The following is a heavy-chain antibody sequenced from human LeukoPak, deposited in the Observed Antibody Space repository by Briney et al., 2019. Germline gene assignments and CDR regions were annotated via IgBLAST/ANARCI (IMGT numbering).Heavy chain of an antibody. J-gene: IGHJ3*02. D-gene: IGHD1-26*01. CDR1: GFTFSSYG. Sequence: GGSLRLSCAASGFTFSSYGMHWVRQAPGKGLEWVAVIWYDGSNKYHAESVKGRFIISRDNAKNSLYLQMNSLRAEDTAVYYCARALPSPLYSGSYADAFDIWGQGTMVTVSS. V-gene: IGHV3-33*01. CDR3: ARALPSPLYSGSYADAFDI. CDR2: IWYDGSNK.